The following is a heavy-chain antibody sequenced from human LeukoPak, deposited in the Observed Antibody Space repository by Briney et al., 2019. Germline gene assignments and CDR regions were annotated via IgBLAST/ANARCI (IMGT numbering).Heavy chain of an antibody. CDR1: GFTVSTYW. CDR2: IKQDGGEK. CDR3: ARIIAVAGFDY. D-gene: IGHD6-19*01. J-gene: IGHJ4*02. Sequence: GGSLRLSCAASGFTVSTYWMSSVRQAPGKGLEQVSNIKQDGGEKYYVDSVKGRFTISRDNAKNSLYVQMNSLRAEDTAVYYCARIIAVAGFDYWGQGTLVTVSS. V-gene: IGHV3-7*03.